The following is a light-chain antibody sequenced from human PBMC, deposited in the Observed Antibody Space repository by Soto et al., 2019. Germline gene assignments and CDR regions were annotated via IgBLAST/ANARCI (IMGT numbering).Light chain of an antibody. CDR2: TAS. Sequence: DIEMTQSPSSLSASVGDSVTITCRASQSISRYLNWYQQKPRQAPKLLIYTASSLQSGVPSRFSGSGSGTDFTLTISSLQPEDFATYFCQQSYRLPRTFGQGTKV. V-gene: IGKV1-39*01. J-gene: IGKJ1*01. CDR3: QQSYRLPRT. CDR1: QSISRY.